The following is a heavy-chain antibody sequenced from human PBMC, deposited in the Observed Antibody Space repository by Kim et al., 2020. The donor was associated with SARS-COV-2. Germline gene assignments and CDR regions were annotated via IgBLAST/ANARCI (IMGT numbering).Heavy chain of an antibody. J-gene: IGHJ3*02. Sequence: YADSVKGRFTISRDNSKNTLYLQMNSLRAEDTAVYYCARTLPGASGPFDIWGQGTMVTVSS. D-gene: IGHD3-10*01. V-gene: IGHV3-30*01. CDR3: ARTLPGASGPFDI.